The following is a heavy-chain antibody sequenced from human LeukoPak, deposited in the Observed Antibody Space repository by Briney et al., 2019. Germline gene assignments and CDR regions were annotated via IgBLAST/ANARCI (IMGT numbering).Heavy chain of an antibody. CDR3: AREGHYYDSSGYLY. CDR1: GYTFTSYG. D-gene: IGHD3-22*01. V-gene: IGHV1-18*01. Sequence: ASVKVSCKASGYTFTSYGISWVRQAPGQRLEWMGWISAYNGNTNYAQKLQGRVTMTTDTSTSTAYMELRSLRSDDTAVYYCAREGHYYDSSGYLYWGQGTLVTVSS. J-gene: IGHJ4*02. CDR2: ISAYNGNT.